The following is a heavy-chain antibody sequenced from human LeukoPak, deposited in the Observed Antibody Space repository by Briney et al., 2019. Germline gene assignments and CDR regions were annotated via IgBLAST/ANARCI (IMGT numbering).Heavy chain of an antibody. V-gene: IGHV3-23*01. CDR3: AKGANSGFYNHFDF. D-gene: IGHD3-22*01. CDR2: ISGSDGTT. Sequence: GGSLRLSCAAFGFSFSSYAMSWVRQAPGGGLEWVSSISGSDGTTYYADSVKGRFTISRDNSKNTLYLQMNSLSAEDTAVYYCAKGANSGFYNHFDFWGQGSLVTVSS. CDR1: GFSFSSYA. J-gene: IGHJ4*02.